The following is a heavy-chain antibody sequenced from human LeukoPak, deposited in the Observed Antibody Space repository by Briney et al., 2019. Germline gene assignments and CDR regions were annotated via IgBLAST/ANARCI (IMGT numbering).Heavy chain of an antibody. D-gene: IGHD1-20*01. CDR1: GLSVSSNF. CDR2: IYGGGST. V-gene: IGHV3-53*01. Sequence: PGGSLRLSCAATGLSVSSNFMSWVRQAPGKGLEWVSVIYGGGSTYYADSVKGRFTISRDTPKNTLYLQMNSLRVEDTAVYYCATWTGITPYWGQETLVTVSS. CDR3: ATWTGITPY. J-gene: IGHJ4*02.